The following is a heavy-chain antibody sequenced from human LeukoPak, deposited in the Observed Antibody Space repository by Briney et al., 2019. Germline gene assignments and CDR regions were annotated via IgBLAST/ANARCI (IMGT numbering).Heavy chain of an antibody. D-gene: IGHD6-13*01. J-gene: IGHJ5*02. CDR1: GFTFSSYA. CDR2: ISYDGSNK. V-gene: IGHV3-30*04. CDR3: AKDRGIAAAGTSGGPNWFDP. Sequence: GGSLRLSCAASGFTFSSYAMHWVRQAPGKGLEWVAVISYDGSNKYYADSVKGRFTISRDNSKNMLYLQMDSLRAEDTAVYYCAKDRGIAAAGTSGGPNWFDPWGQGTLVTVSS.